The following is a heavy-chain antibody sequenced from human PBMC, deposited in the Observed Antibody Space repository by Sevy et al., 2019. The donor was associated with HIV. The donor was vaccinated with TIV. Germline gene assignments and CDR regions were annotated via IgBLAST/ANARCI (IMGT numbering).Heavy chain of an antibody. D-gene: IGHD3-22*01. CDR1: GGTFSSYA. CDR2: IIPIFGRA. CDR3: AAFGYYDSSGYWTADY. V-gene: IGHV1-69*06. Sequence: ASVKVSCKASGGTFSSYAISWVRQAPGQGLEWMGGIIPIFGRANYAQKFQGRVTITADKSTSTAYMELSSLRSEDTAVYYCAAFGYYDSSGYWTADYWGQGTLVTVSS. J-gene: IGHJ4*02.